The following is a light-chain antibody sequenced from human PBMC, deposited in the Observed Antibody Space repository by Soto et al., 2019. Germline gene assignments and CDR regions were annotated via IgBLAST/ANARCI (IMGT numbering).Light chain of an antibody. J-gene: IGKJ4*01. CDR1: QTVSSSY. CDR2: AAS. Sequence: EVVLTQSPGTLSLSPGERVXXXCXXSQTVSSSYIAWYQQKPGQAPRLLIYAASSRATGIPDRFSGSGSGTDFSLTISRLEPEDFAVYYCQQYGSSLLIFGGGTKVDI. CDR3: QQYGSSLLI. V-gene: IGKV3-20*01.